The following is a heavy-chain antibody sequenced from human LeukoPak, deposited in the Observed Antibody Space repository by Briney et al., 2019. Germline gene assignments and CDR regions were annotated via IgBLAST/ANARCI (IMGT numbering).Heavy chain of an antibody. CDR2: IWYDGSNK. Sequence: GGSLRLSCAASGFTFSSYGMHWVRQAPGKGLEWVSVIWYDGSNKYYADSVKGRFTISRDNSKNTLYLQVNSLRAEDTAVYYCAKLYCSSTSCYPIDYWGQGTRVTVSS. V-gene: IGHV3-33*06. D-gene: IGHD2-2*01. CDR3: AKLYCSSTSCYPIDY. CDR1: GFTFSSYG. J-gene: IGHJ4*02.